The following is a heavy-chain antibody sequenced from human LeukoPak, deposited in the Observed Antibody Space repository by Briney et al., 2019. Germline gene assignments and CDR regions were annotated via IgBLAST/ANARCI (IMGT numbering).Heavy chain of an antibody. V-gene: IGHV4-59*08. CDR3: ARQSDYYGSGSYWPSWFDP. D-gene: IGHD3-10*01. CDR2: IYYSGST. Sequence: PSETLSLTCTVSGGSISSYYWSWIRQPPGKGLEWIGYIYYSGSTYYNPSLKSRVTISVDTSKNQFSLKLSSVTAADTAVYYCARQSDYYGSGSYWPSWFDPWGQGTLVTVSS. CDR1: GGSISSYY. J-gene: IGHJ5*02.